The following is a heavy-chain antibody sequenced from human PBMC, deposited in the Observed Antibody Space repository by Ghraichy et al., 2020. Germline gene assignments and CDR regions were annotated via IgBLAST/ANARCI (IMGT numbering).Heavy chain of an antibody. CDR2: ISDSGSRT. CDR3: AKARDGSSWYLFDP. Sequence: GGSLRLSCAASGFTFSSYAMSWVRQAPGKGLEWVSGISDSGSRTSYADALKGRFTISRDNTKSTLYLQMNSLRGEDTAVYYCAKARDGSSWYLFDPWGQGTLVTVSS. CDR1: GFTFSSYA. V-gene: IGHV3-23*01. J-gene: IGHJ5*02. D-gene: IGHD6-13*01.